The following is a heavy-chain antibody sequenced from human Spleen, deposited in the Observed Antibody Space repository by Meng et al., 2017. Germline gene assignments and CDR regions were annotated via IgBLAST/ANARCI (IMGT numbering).Heavy chain of an antibody. V-gene: IGHV4-30-4*01. Sequence: QVQLRESGPALVKPSETLSLTCAVSGDSITNHNWWAWVRQPPGKGLEWIGYIYYSGSTYYNPSLKSRVTISVDTSKNQFSLKLSSVTVADTAVYYCARQRYRGVIGYWGQGALVTVSS. CDR3: ARQRYRGVIGY. J-gene: IGHJ4*02. D-gene: IGHD3-10*01. CDR2: IYYSGST. CDR1: GDSITNHNW.